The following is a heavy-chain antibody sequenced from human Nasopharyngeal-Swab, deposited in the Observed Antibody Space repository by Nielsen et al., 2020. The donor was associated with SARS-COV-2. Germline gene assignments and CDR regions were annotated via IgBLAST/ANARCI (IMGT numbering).Heavy chain of an antibody. J-gene: IGHJ4*02. Sequence: WIRQPPGKGLEWVSGISYDGRNKFYTDSVKDRITISRDSSKNTLYLEMNSLRPEDTAVYLCARGNIGYFYFDFWGLGTLVTVSS. D-gene: IGHD5-12*01. CDR3: ARGNIGYFYFDF. V-gene: IGHV3-30*04. CDR2: ISYDGRNK.